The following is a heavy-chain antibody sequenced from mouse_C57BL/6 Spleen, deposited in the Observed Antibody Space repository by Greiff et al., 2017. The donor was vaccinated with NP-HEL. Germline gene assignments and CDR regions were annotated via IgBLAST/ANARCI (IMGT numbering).Heavy chain of an antibody. V-gene: IGHV5-4*01. CDR2: ISDGGSYT. Sequence: EVHLVESGGGLVKPGGSLKLSCAASGFTFSSYAMSWVRQTPEKRLEWVATISDGGSYTYYPDNVKGRFTISRDNAKNNLYLQMSHLKSEDTAMYYCARDLAQAPFDYWGQGTTLTVSS. CDR3: ARDLAQAPFDY. D-gene: IGHD3-2*02. CDR1: GFTFSSYA. J-gene: IGHJ2*01.